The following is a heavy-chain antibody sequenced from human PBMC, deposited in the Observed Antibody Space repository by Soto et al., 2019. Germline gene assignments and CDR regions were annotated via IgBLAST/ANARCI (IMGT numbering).Heavy chain of an antibody. CDR1: GFTFNNYG. Sequence: QVQLVESGGGLVQPGTSLRLSCAASGFTFNNYGMHWVRQAPGTGLEWVAAISSDGSDKYYADSVKGRLTISRDNSKNTLYLQMHSLRAEDTAVYYCAKDQGIAASHGIDWGQGTMVTVSS. J-gene: IGHJ3*01. D-gene: IGHD6-13*01. CDR3: AKDQGIAASHGID. CDR2: ISSDGSDK. V-gene: IGHV3-30*18.